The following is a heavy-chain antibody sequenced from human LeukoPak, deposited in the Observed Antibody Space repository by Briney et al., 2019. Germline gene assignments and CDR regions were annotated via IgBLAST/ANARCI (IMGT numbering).Heavy chain of an antibody. V-gene: IGHV3-23*01. D-gene: IGHD5-12*01. J-gene: IGHJ1*01. CDR1: GFTFSSYA. CDR2: ISGSGGST. Sequence: TGGSLRLSCAASGFTFSSYAMSWLRQAPGNGLEWGSAISGSGGSTYYADSVKGRFTIARDNSKNTLYLQMNRVRDDDTAVSYCAREIWWRFEHWGQGRLVTVSS. CDR3: AREIWWRFEH.